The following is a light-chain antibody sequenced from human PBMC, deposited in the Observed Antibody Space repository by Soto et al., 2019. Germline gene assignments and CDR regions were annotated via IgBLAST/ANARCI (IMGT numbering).Light chain of an antibody. Sequence: DIVMAQTPLSLSVTPGQPGSISGNSSQSLLHSDGKTYLYWYLQKXGQPPQXLIYEVSNRFSGVPDRFSGSGSGTDFTLTISCLKSEDFETYYCQQYYSFPPTFGQGTKVDIK. J-gene: IGKJ1*01. CDR1: QSLLHSDGKTY. V-gene: IGKV2D-29*01. CDR3: QQYYSFPPT. CDR2: EVS.